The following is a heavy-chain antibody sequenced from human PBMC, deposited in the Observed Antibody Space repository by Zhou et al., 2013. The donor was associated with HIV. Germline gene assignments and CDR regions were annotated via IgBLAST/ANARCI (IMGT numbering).Heavy chain of an antibody. CDR3: ARTTATAVVTWGPEYLQH. CDR2: IIPMFGTS. J-gene: IGHJ1*01. V-gene: IGHV1-69*05. D-gene: IGHD2-21*02. CDR1: GGTFSTYA. Sequence: QVHLVQSGAEVKKPGSSVKVSCKASGGTFSTYAFTWVRQAPGQGLQWMGAIIPMFGTSKKAQRLQDRLTFTTDESKTSADMELNGLTSEDTAVYYCARTTATAVVTWGPEYLQHWGQGTLVIVS.